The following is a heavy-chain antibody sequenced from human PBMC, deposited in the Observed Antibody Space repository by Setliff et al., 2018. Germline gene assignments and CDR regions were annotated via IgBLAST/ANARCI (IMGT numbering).Heavy chain of an antibody. J-gene: IGHJ5*02. D-gene: IGHD3-10*01. Sequence: GGSLRLSCAASGFDFKTHWMDWARQAPGKGLEWVANIKEDGSQRNYVDSVKGRFTISRDNAKNTLYLQMNSLRAEDTAVYYCARDPFGNPVFDPWGQGTLVTVSS. CDR1: GFDFKTHW. V-gene: IGHV3-7*01. CDR2: IKEDGSQR. CDR3: ARDPFGNPVFDP.